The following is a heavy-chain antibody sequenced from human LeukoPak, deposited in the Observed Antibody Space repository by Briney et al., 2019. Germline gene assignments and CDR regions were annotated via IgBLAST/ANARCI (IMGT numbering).Heavy chain of an antibody. CDR3: AKMFGGVMYDY. CDR1: GFTFSSNS. V-gene: IGHV3-21*01. D-gene: IGHD3-16*01. Sequence: PGGSLRLSCAAPGFTFSSNSMNWVRQAPGKGLGWVSSISSSSSYIYYADSVKGRFTISRDNAKNSLYLQMNSLRAEDTAVYYCAKMFGGVMYDYWGQGTLVTVSS. J-gene: IGHJ4*02. CDR2: ISSSSSYI.